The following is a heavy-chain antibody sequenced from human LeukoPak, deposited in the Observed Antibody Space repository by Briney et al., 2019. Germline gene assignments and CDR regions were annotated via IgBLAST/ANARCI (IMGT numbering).Heavy chain of an antibody. V-gene: IGHV3-73*01. D-gene: IGHD2-8*01. Sequence: GGSLKLPCAASGFTFSDSAIHWVRQASGKGLEWVGRIRDKGYGHATAYAASVKGRFTLSRDDSKNTAYLQMNSLKTEDTALYYCTTPNEGNWFDPWGQGTLVTVSS. CDR3: TTPNEGNWFDP. CDR1: GFTFSDSA. J-gene: IGHJ5*02. CDR2: IRDKGYGHAT.